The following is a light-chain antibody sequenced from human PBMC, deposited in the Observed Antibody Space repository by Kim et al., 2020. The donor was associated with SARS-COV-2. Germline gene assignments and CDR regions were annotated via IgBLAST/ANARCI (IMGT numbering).Light chain of an antibody. CDR2: GEN. CDR1: SLRSFY. V-gene: IGLV3-19*01. CDR3: NSRDITTYAVI. Sequence: SSELTQDPAVSVALGQTVRITCQGDSLRSFYTSWYQQKPGQAPVLVLYGENNRPSGIPDRFSGSSSINSASLTITGAQAEDEADYYCNSRDITTYAVIFGGGTQVTVL. J-gene: IGLJ2*01.